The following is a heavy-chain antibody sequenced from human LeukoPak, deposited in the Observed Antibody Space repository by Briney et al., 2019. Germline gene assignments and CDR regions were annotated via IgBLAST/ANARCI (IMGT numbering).Heavy chain of an antibody. CDR1: GYTSTSYD. J-gene: IGHJ3*02. V-gene: IGHV1-8*01. D-gene: IGHD3-10*01. CDR3: ALGWFGELGDAFDI. Sequence: ASVKVSCKASGYTSTSYDINWVRQATGQGLEWMGWMNPNSGNTGYAQKFQGRVTMTRNTSISTAYMELSSLRSEDTAVYYCALGWFGELGDAFDIWGQGTMVTVSS. CDR2: MNPNSGNT.